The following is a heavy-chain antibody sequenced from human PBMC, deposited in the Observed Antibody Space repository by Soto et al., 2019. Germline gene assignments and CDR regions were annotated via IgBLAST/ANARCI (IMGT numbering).Heavy chain of an antibody. Sequence: QVQLVQSGAEVKKPGSSVKVSCKASGGTFSSYAISWVRQAPGQGLEWMGGIIPIFGTANYAQKFQGRVTITADESTSTAYMELSSLRSEDTAVYYCARGSYIFTDYYYCYGMDVWGQGTTVTVSS. D-gene: IGHD3-10*01. CDR1: GGTFSSYA. J-gene: IGHJ6*02. V-gene: IGHV1-69*01. CDR2: IIPIFGTA. CDR3: ARGSYIFTDYYYCYGMDV.